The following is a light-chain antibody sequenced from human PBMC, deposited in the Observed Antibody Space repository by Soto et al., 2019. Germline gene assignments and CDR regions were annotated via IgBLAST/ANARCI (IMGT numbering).Light chain of an antibody. J-gene: IGLJ1*01. Sequence: QSALTQPTSASGSPGQSVTISCTGTSSDVGGYNFVSWYQHHPGKAPKLLISEVVKRPSGVPDRFSGSKSGNTASLTVSGLQAEDEADYYCSSYVGSSHFYVFGTGTQLTVL. V-gene: IGLV2-8*01. CDR3: SSYVGSSHFYV. CDR1: SSDVGGYNF. CDR2: EVV.